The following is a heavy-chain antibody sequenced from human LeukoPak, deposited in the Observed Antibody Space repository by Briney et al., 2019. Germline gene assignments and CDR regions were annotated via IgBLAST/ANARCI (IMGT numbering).Heavy chain of an antibody. J-gene: IGHJ5*02. CDR2: IYHSGST. CDR3: ARALPWGIVVVPAAIPGWFDP. V-gene: IGHV4-38-2*02. Sequence: PSETLSLTCTVSGYSISSGYYWGWIRQPPGKGLEWIGSIYHSGSTYYNPSLKSRVTISVDTSKNQFSLKLSSVTAADTAVYYCARALPWGIVVVPAAIPGWFDPWRQGTLVTVSS. D-gene: IGHD2-2*02. CDR1: GYSISSGYY.